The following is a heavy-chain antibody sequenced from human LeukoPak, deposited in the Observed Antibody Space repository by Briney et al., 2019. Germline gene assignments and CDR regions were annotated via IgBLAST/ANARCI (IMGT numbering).Heavy chain of an antibody. CDR3: AKDVTVVTPQDLFDY. Sequence: GGSLPLPCVASGFTFSTYAMTWVRQAPGKGLEWVSAISGRGGSTYYADSVKGRFTISRDNSKNTVYLQMNSLRAEDTAVYYCAKDVTVVTPQDLFDYWGQRTLVTVSS. CDR2: ISGRGGST. J-gene: IGHJ4*02. V-gene: IGHV3-23*01. CDR1: GFTFSTYA. D-gene: IGHD4-23*01.